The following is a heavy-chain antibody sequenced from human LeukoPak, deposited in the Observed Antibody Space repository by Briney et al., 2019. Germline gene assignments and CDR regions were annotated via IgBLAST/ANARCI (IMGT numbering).Heavy chain of an antibody. J-gene: IGHJ4*02. D-gene: IGHD3-10*01. CDR2: INPDGGGS. V-gene: IGHV3-23*01. Sequence: GGSLRLSCQASGFTFSNYAMSWVRQAPGKGLEWVSSINPDGGGSFFADSVKGRFTISRDDSRSVVYLQMNSLSAEDTAVYYCARSGVATCHYWGQGILVTVFS. CDR1: GFTFSNYA. CDR3: ARSGVATCHY.